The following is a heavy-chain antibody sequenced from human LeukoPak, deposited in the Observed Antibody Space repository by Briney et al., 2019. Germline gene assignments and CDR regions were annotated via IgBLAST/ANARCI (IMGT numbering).Heavy chain of an antibody. D-gene: IGHD6-19*01. CDR2: ISSSGSTI. CDR3: ARDGIAVAGTGIYYYYGMDV. CDR1: GFTFSSYE. V-gene: IGHV3-48*03. J-gene: IGHJ6*02. Sequence: GGSLRLSCAASGFTFSSYEMNWVRQAPGKGLKWVSYISSSGSTIYYADSVKGRFTISRDNAKNSLYLQMNSLRAEDTAVYYCARDGIAVAGTGIYYYYGMDVWGQGTTVTVSS.